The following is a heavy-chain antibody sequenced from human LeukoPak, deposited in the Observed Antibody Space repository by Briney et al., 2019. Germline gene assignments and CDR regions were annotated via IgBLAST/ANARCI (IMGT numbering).Heavy chain of an antibody. V-gene: IGHV1-2*02. D-gene: IGHD2-2*01. CDR2: INPNSGGT. J-gene: IGHJ4*02. CDR3: AREFPDIVVVPAAQGFHY. CDR1: GYTFTGYY. Sequence: GASVKVSCKASGYTFTGYYMHWVRQAPGQGLEWMGWINPNSGGTNYAQKFQGRVTMTRDTSISTAYMELSRLRSDDTAEYYCAREFPDIVVVPAAQGFHYWGQGTLVTVSS.